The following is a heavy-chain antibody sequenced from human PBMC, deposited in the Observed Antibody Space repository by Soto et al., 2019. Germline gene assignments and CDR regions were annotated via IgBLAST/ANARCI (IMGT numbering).Heavy chain of an antibody. J-gene: IGHJ4*02. V-gene: IGHV3-33*01. CDR2: IWYDGSNK. CDR3: ARDQERGYSGYEPY. Sequence: GGSLRLSCAASGFTFSSYGMHWVRQAPGKGLEWVAVIWYDGSNKYYADSVKGRFTISRDNSKNTLYLQMNSLRAEDTAVYYCARDQERGYSGYEPYWGQGTLVTVSS. CDR1: GFTFSSYG. D-gene: IGHD5-12*01.